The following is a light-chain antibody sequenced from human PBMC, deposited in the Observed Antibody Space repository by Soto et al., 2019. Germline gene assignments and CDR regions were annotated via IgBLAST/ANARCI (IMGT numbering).Light chain of an antibody. CDR1: SSDVGGYNY. Sequence: QSVLTQPPSASGSPGQSVAISCTGTSSDVGGYNYVSWYQQHPGKAPKLMIYEDNKRPSGFPDRFSGSKSGNTASLTVSGLQAEDEADYYCSSYAGSSNVFGTGTKLTVL. CDR2: EDN. V-gene: IGLV2-8*01. CDR3: SSYAGSSNV. J-gene: IGLJ1*01.